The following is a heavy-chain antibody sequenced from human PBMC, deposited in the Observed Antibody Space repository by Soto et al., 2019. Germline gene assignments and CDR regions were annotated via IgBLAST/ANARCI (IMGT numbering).Heavy chain of an antibody. Sequence: GASVKVSCKASGYTFTGYYMQWVRQAPGQGLEWMGWINPNSGGTNYAQKFQGRVTMTRDTSISTAYMELSRLRSDDTAVYYCARERGDCSGGSCYSKGSRGAFDIWGQGTMVTVSS. CDR1: GYTFTGYY. D-gene: IGHD2-15*01. CDR3: ARERGDCSGGSCYSKGSRGAFDI. J-gene: IGHJ3*02. V-gene: IGHV1-2*02. CDR2: INPNSGGT.